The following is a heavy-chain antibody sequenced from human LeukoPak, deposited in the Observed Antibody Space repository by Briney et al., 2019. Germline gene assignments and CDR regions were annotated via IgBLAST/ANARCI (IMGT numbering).Heavy chain of an antibody. Sequence: ASVKVSCKASGYTFTGYYMHWVRQAPGQGLEWMGWINPNSGGTNYAQKFQGRVTMTRDTSISTAYMELSRLRSDDTAVYYCARGAHYYDSSGTVHWFDPWAREPWSPSPQ. CDR2: INPNSGGT. V-gene: IGHV1-2*02. D-gene: IGHD3-22*01. CDR1: GYTFTGYY. CDR3: ARGAHYYDSSGTVHWFDP. J-gene: IGHJ5*02.